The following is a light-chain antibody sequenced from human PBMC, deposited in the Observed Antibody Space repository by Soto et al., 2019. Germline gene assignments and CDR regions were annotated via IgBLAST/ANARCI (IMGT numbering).Light chain of an antibody. J-gene: IGKJ1*01. CDR2: GAS. Sequence: EIVLTQSPGTLSLSPGQRVTLSCRASQSVSSNYLAWYQQKLGQAPRLLIYGASSRATGIPDRFSGSGSGTDFTLTISRLEPEDFAVYYCQQYGSSRWTFGQGTKVDIK. CDR1: QSVSSNY. CDR3: QQYGSSRWT. V-gene: IGKV3-20*01.